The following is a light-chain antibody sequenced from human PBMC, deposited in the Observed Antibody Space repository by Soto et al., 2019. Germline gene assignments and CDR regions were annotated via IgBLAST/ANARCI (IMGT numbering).Light chain of an antibody. V-gene: IGKV1-39*01. CDR2: VAS. CDR1: QYISTY. CDR3: QESYSTS. Sequence: DIQMTQSPSSLSASVGDSLTITCRASQYISTYLNWYQQKPGKAPKLLIYVASNLQRGVPSRFSGSGSGTDFTPPINSLQPEDISTYDCQESYSTSFGQGTKVEIK. J-gene: IGKJ1*01.